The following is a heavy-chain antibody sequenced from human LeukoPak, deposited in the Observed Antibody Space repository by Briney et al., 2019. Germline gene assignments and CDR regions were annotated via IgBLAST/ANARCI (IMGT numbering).Heavy chain of an antibody. CDR2: IYWDDDK. CDR1: GFSLSTSGVG. J-gene: IGHJ1*01. CDR3: AHVMITFGGVIVRIEYFQH. Sequence: SGPTLVNPTQTLTLTCTFSGFSLSTSGVGVGWSRQPPGKALEWLALIYWDDDKRYSPSLKSRLTITKDTSKNQVVLTMTNMDPVDTATYYCAHVMITFGGVIVRIEYFQHWGQGTLVTVSS. D-gene: IGHD3-16*02. V-gene: IGHV2-5*02.